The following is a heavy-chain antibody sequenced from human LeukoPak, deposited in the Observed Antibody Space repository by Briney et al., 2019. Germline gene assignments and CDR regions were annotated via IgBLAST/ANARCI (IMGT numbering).Heavy chain of an antibody. CDR2: ISAYNGNT. J-gene: IGHJ5*02. V-gene: IGHV1-18*01. Sequence: ASVKVSCKASGYTFTSYGISWVRQAPGQGLEWMGWISAYNGNTNYAQKLQGRVTMTTDTSTSTAYMELRSLRSDDTAVYYCAGEMIGVFNGNWFDPWGQGTLVTVSS. CDR1: GYTFTSYG. D-gene: IGHD3-22*01. CDR3: AGEMIGVFNGNWFDP.